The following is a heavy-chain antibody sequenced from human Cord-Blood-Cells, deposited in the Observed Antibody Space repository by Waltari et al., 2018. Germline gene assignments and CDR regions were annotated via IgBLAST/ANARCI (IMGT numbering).Heavy chain of an antibody. CDR3: ARLPANWGWRAFDI. D-gene: IGHD7-27*01. V-gene: IGHV4-39*01. Sequence: QLQLQESGPGLVKPPETLSLPCTVSDGSISSSSYYWGWTRQPPGKGLEWIGSIYYSGSTYYNPSLKSRVTISVDTSKNQFSLKLSSVTAADTAVYYCARLPANWGWRAFDIWGQGTMVTVSS. CDR1: DGSISSSSYY. CDR2: IYYSGST. J-gene: IGHJ3*02.